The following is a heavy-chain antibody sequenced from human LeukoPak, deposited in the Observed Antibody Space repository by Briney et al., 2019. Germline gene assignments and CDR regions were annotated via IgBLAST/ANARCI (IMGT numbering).Heavy chain of an antibody. J-gene: IGHJ3*02. CDR2: ISSSSSTI. Sequence: GGSLRLSCAASGFTFSSYSMNWVRQAPGKGLEWVSYISSSSSTIYYADSVKGRFTISRDNAKNSLYLQMNSLSAEDTAIYYCARGLGSSTSRHTFDIWGQGTMVTVSS. D-gene: IGHD2-2*01. V-gene: IGHV3-48*01. CDR3: ARGLGSSTSRHTFDI. CDR1: GFTFSSYS.